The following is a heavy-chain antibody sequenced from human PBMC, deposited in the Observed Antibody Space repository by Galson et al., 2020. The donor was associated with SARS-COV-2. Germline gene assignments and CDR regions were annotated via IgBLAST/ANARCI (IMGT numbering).Heavy chain of an antibody. CDR2: IDYSGIT. D-gene: IGHD5-12*01. CDR3: ARWHIDMATITGHYFDS. J-gene: IGHJ4*02. V-gene: IGHV4-39*01. CDR1: GASMNSINYY. Sequence: SETLSLTCTVSGASMNSINYYWAWVRQPPGMGLEWIGSIDYSGITSYNPSLESRVTISVDTSKNQFSLKLRSVTATDTATYYCARWHIDMATITGHYFDSWGQGTLVTVS.